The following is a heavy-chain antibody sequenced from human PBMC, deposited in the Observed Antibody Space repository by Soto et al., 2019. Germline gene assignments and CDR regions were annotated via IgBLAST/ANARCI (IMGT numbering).Heavy chain of an antibody. D-gene: IGHD5-12*01. CDR3: ASDVDIVATTRND. V-gene: IGHV3-21*01. CDR2: ISSSSSYI. Sequence: GGSLRLSCAASGFTCSSYSMNWVRQAPGKGLEWVSSISSSSSYIYYADSAKGRFTISRDNAKNSLYLQMNSLRAEDTAVYYCASDVDIVATTRNDWGQGTLVTVSS. CDR1: GFTCSSYS. J-gene: IGHJ4*02.